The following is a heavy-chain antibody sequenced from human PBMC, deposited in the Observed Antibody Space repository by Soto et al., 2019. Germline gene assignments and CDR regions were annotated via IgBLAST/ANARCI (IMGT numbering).Heavy chain of an antibody. Sequence: EVQLVESGGGLFKPGESLRLSCAPSGFTFSNYNINLVRQAPGKGLEWVSSISSRSTDMYYADSVKGRFTSSRDDDKNSLFLQMNCLSAAATAVYFWVRARYPATAFDIRGHGTMVTVSA. CDR1: GFTFSNYN. D-gene: IGHD1-1*01. CDR2: ISSRSTDM. J-gene: IGHJ3*02. CDR3: VRARYPATAFDI. V-gene: IGHV3-21*01.